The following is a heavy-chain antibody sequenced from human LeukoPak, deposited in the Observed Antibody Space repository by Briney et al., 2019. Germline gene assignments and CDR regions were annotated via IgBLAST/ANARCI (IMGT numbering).Heavy chain of an antibody. CDR2: IIPILGIA. Sequence: GASVKVSCKASGYTFTSFGISWVRQAPGQGLEWMERIIPILGIANYAQKFQGRVTITADKSTSTAYMELSSLRSEDTAVYYCARGCGGEPWECFDYWGQGTLVTVSS. D-gene: IGHD2-21*01. CDR1: GYTFTSFG. V-gene: IGHV1-69*04. CDR3: ARGCGGEPWECFDY. J-gene: IGHJ4*02.